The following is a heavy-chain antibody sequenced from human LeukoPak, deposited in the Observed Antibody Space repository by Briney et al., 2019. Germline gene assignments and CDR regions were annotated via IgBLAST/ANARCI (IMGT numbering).Heavy chain of an antibody. CDR3: GRVSCGGNCYSLIGTFDI. CDR2: INPNSGGT. V-gene: IGHV1-2*02. Sequence: GASVKVSCKTSGYTFTGYYMHWVRQAPGQGLEWMGWINPNSGGTNYAQKFQDRVSMTRDTSISTAYMHLSRLRSDDTAVYYCGRVSCGGNCYSLIGTFDIWGQGTMVTVSS. J-gene: IGHJ3*02. D-gene: IGHD2-15*01. CDR1: GYTFTGYY.